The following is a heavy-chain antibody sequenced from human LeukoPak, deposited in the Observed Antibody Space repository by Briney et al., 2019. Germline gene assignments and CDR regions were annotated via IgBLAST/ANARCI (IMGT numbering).Heavy chain of an antibody. CDR3: ARDITQGGYYTT. CDR2: IYYSGST. D-gene: IGHD3-22*01. J-gene: IGHJ5*02. V-gene: IGHV4-31*03. Sequence: SQTLSLTCIVSGGSISSGGYYWSWIRQHPGKALEWIEYIYYSGSTYYNPSLKSRVTISVDTSKNQFSLKLSSVTAADTAVYYCARDITQGGYYTTWGQGTLVTVSS. CDR1: GGSISSGGYY.